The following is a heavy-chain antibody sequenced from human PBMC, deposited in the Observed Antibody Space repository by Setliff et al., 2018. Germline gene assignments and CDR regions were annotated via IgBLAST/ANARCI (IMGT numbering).Heavy chain of an antibody. D-gene: IGHD3-10*01. Sequence: GGSLRLSCAASGFTFSSYTMSWVRQAPGKGLEWVSAISGSGGNTYYADSVTGLFTISRDNPNNTLYLQMNSLRADDTATYYCAKDDQIRGHNLDYRGQGTLVTVSS. CDR1: GFTFSSYT. V-gene: IGHV3-23*01. J-gene: IGHJ4*02. CDR3: AKDDQIRGHNLDY. CDR2: ISGSGGNT.